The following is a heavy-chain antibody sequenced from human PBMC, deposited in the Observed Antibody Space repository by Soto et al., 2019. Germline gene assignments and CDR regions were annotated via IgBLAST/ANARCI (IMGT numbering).Heavy chain of an antibody. V-gene: IGHV3-23*01. CDR1: GFTFDSYA. CDR2: VSGGGDSP. D-gene: IGHD1-26*01. Sequence: EVQLLESGGDLVQPGGSLRLSCAASGFTFDSYAMNWVRQAPGKGLEWVSGVSGGGDSPYYADSVKGRFTISRDNYKNTLSLQMNTLRAEDTSVYYFAKESGEPAWGQGTLVTVAS. J-gene: IGHJ5*02. CDR3: AKESGEPA.